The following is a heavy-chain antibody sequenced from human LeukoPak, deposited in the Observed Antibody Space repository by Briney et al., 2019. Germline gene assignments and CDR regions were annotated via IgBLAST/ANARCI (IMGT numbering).Heavy chain of an antibody. V-gene: IGHV3-9*01. Sequence: PGGSLRLSCAASGFTFDDYVMNWVRQAPGKGLEWVSGISWNSGTIGYADSVKGRFTISRDNAKNSLYLQMNSLRAEDTALYYCVKGAAYHLGVAFDIWGQGTMVTVSS. D-gene: IGHD2-15*01. CDR2: ISWNSGTI. J-gene: IGHJ3*02. CDR3: VKGAAYHLGVAFDI. CDR1: GFTFDDYV.